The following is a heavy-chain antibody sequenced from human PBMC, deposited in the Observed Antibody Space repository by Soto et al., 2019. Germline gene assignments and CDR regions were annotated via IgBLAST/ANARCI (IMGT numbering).Heavy chain of an antibody. CDR1: GGSISSGGYS. V-gene: IGHV4-30-2*01. CDR3: ARVGSGQLGVLDY. J-gene: IGHJ4*02. D-gene: IGHD6-6*01. Sequence: SETLSLTCAVSGGSISSGGYSWSWIRKPPGKGLEWIGYIYHSGSTYYNPSLKSRVTISVDRSKNQFSLKLSSVTAADTAVYYCARVGSGQLGVLDYWGQGTLVTVSS. CDR2: IYHSGST.